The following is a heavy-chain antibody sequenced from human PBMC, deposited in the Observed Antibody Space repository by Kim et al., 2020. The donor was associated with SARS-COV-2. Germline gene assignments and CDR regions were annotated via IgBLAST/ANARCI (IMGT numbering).Heavy chain of an antibody. D-gene: IGHD6-19*01. J-gene: IGHJ6*02. CDR2: IYSGTT. V-gene: IGHV4-4*02. CDR1: GVSISSNNW. CDR3: ARPVAGSVWDV. Sequence: SETLSLTCAVSGVSISSNNWWSWVRQPPGRGLEWIGDIYSGTTNYNPSLKSRVTISVDKSKNQFSLILTSVTAADTAIFYCARPVAGSVWDVWGQGTTVTVSS.